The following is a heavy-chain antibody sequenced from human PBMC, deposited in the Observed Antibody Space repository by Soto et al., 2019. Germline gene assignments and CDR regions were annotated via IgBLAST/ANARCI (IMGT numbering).Heavy chain of an antibody. CDR2: MSHSGGT. J-gene: IGHJ3*02. Sequence: QVQLQQWGAGLLKPSETLSLTCAVYGGFVSSGSYYWSWIRQPPGKGLEWIGEMSHSGGTHFNPSRKIRVTISVATSKNQFSLKMSSVTAADTALYYCARVERGTATTVVDAFEIWGPGTMVTVSS. CDR1: GGFVSSGSYY. CDR3: ARVERGTATTVVDAFEI. V-gene: IGHV4-34*01. D-gene: IGHD1-1*01.